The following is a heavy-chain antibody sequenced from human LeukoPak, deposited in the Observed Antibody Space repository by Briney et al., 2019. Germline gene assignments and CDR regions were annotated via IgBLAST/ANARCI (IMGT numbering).Heavy chain of an antibody. J-gene: IGHJ4*02. CDR3: ARGRIVVARYYFDY. D-gene: IGHD3-22*01. CDR1: GGSISSSSYY. Sequence: SETLSPTCTVSGGSISSSSYYWGWIRQPPGKGLEWIGSIYYSGSTYYNPSLKSRVTISVDTSKNQFSLKLSSVTAADTAVYYCARGRIVVARYYFDYWGQGTLVTVSS. CDR2: IYYSGST. V-gene: IGHV4-39*07.